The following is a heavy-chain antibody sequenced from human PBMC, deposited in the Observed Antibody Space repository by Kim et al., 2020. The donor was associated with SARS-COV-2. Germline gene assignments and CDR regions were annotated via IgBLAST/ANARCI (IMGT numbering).Heavy chain of an antibody. CDR3: AKPDLEMATIGDFGY. D-gene: IGHD5-12*01. CDR2: ISGSGGST. CDR1: GFTFSSYA. J-gene: IGHJ4*02. Sequence: GGSLRLTCAASGFTFSSYAMSWVRQAPGKGLEWVSAISGSGGSTYYADSVKGRFTISRDNSKNTLYLQMNSLRAEVTAVYYCAKPDLEMATIGDFGYWGQGTLVTVSS. V-gene: IGHV3-23*01.